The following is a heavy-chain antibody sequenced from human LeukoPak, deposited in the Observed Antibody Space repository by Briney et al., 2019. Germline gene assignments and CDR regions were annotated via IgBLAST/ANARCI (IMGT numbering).Heavy chain of an antibody. Sequence: GESLQISCKGSGPSFTSYWIAWVRQMPGKGLEWMGIIYPGDSDTRYSPSFQGQVTISADKSISTAYLQWSSLKASDSAMYYCARRRGWSIDGWGQGTMVTVSS. CDR2: IYPGDSDT. CDR1: GPSFTSYW. CDR3: ARRRGWSIDG. V-gene: IGHV5-51*01. J-gene: IGHJ4*02. D-gene: IGHD6-19*01.